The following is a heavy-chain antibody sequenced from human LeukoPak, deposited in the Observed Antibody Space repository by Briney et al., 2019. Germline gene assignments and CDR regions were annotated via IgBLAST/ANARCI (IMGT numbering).Heavy chain of an antibody. V-gene: IGHV3-53*01. CDR1: GFIVSSNY. CDR3: ARENLAKESITIFGVVIEGQWNYFDY. CDR2: IYSDGST. Sequence: GGSLRLSCAASGFIVSSNYMSWVRQAPGKGLEWVSIIYSDGSTYYADSVKGRFTISRDNFKNILYFDMNSLRVEDTAVYYCARENLAKESITIFGVVIEGQWNYFDYWGQGTLVTVSS. J-gene: IGHJ4*02. D-gene: IGHD3-3*01.